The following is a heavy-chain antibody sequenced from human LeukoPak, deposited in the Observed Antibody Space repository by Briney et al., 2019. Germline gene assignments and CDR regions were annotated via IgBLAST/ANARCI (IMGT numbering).Heavy chain of an antibody. D-gene: IGHD3-3*01. V-gene: IGHV3-49*04. J-gene: IGHJ6*03. CDR2: IRSKAYGGTT. CDR3: SREGITIFGVVLRHYYYYMDV. CDR1: GFTFSDYY. Sequence: PGGSLRLSCAASGFTFSDYYMSWVRQAPGKGLEWVGFIRSKAYGGTTEYAASVKGRFTISRDDSKSIAYLQMNSLKTEDTAVYYCSREGITIFGVVLRHYYYYMDVWGKGTTVTVSS.